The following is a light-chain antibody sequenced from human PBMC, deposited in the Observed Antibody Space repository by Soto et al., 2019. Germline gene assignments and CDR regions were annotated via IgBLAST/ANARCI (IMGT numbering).Light chain of an antibody. CDR3: QSYDESLSGSV. Sequence: QSVLTQPPSVSGAPRQRVTISCTGSSSNIGAGSYVHWYQQLPGTAPKLLLYGNTNRPSGVPDRFSGSKSGSSASLAITGLKAEDEAEYYCQSYDESLSGSVFGGGTELAVL. V-gene: IGLV1-40*01. CDR1: SSNIGAGSY. CDR2: GNT. J-gene: IGLJ3*02.